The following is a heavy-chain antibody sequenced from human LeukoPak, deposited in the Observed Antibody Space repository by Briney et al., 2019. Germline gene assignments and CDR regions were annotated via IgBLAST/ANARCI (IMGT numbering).Heavy chain of an antibody. CDR3: ARGGSGWNYYYYYMDV. V-gene: IGHV4-61*02. J-gene: IGHJ6*03. Sequence: SQTLSLTCTVSGGSISSGSYFWSWIRQPAGKGLEWIGRIYTSGSTNYNPSLKSRVTISVDTSKNQFSLKLSSVTAADTAVYYCARGGSGWNYYYYYMDVWGKGTTVTISS. D-gene: IGHD6-19*01. CDR2: IYTSGST. CDR1: GGSISSGSYF.